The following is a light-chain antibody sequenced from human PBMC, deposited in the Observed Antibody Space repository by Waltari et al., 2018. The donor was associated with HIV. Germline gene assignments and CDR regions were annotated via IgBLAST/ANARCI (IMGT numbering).Light chain of an antibody. V-gene: IGLV2-23*02. Sequence: QSALTQPASVSGSLGQSISISCSGSSSDLGLYNLVSWYQVSPGKAPKLIIHEVNKRPSGVSDRFSGPKSGKTASLTIAGLQTEDEADYYCCSYAGDSNYVFGTGTKVTVL. CDR3: CSYAGDSNYV. CDR2: EVN. CDR1: SSDLGLYNL. J-gene: IGLJ1*01.